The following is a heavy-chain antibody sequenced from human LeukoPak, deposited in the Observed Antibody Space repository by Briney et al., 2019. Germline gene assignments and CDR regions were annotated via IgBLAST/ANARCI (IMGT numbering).Heavy chain of an antibody. Sequence: SQTLSLTCAISGDSLSSNSAGWSWIRQSPSRGLEWLGRTYYRSKWYNDYAVSVKSRITINPDTSKNQLSLQLNSVTPEVTAVYYCARGGGAIATWGQGTLVTVSS. V-gene: IGHV6-1*01. CDR1: GDSLSSNSAG. J-gene: IGHJ5*02. D-gene: IGHD3-16*01. CDR3: ARGGGAIAT. CDR2: TYYRSKWYN.